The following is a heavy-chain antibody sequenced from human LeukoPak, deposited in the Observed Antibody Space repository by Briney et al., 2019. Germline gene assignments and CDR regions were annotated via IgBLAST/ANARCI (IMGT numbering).Heavy chain of an antibody. Sequence: GGSLRLSCAASGFTFSSYSMNWVRQAPGKGLEWVSSISSSSSYIYYADSVKGRFTISRDNAKNSLYLQMNSLRAEDTAVYYCARDYSSSWGAIDYWGQGTLVTVSS. V-gene: IGHV3-21*01. D-gene: IGHD6-13*01. CDR3: ARDYSSSWGAIDY. CDR1: GFTFSSYS. J-gene: IGHJ4*02. CDR2: ISSSSSYI.